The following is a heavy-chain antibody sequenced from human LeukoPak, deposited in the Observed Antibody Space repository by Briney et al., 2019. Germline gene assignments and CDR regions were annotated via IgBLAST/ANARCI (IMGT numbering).Heavy chain of an antibody. CDR3: AKDRYSSSWYGTGWFDP. D-gene: IGHD6-13*01. CDR2: IYADGNT. V-gene: IGHV3-53*01. CDR1: GFLVNTNY. J-gene: IGHJ5*02. Sequence: GGSLRLSCAASGFLVNTNYMTWVRQAPGRGLEWVSFIYADGNTYYADSVKGRFTISRDISKNTLYLQMNSLRAEDTAVYYCAKDRYSSSWYGTGWFDPWGQGTLVTVSS.